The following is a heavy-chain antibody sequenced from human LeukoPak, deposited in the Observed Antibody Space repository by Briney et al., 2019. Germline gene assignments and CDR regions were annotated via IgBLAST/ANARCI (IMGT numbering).Heavy chain of an antibody. Sequence: GGSLRLSCAASRFTFSSYGMHWVRQAPGKGLEWVAVIWYDGSNKYYADSVKGRFAISRDNSKNTLYLQMNSLRAEDTAVYYCARDPSSINHGGYFDYWGQGTLVTVSS. J-gene: IGHJ4*02. CDR1: RFTFSSYG. D-gene: IGHD6-13*01. V-gene: IGHV3-33*01. CDR3: ARDPSSINHGGYFDY. CDR2: IWYDGSNK.